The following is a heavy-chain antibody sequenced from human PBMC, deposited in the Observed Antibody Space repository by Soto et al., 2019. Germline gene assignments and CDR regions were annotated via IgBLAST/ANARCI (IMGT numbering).Heavy chain of an antibody. J-gene: IGHJ5*02. CDR3: AAETIAGLSLFGP. V-gene: IGHV1-58*01. Sequence: SVKVSCKASGFTFTSSAVQWVRQARGQRLEWIGWIVVGSGNTNYAQKFQERVTITRDMSTSTAYMELSSLRSEDTAVYYCAAETIAGLSLFGPWGQGTLVTVSS. CDR2: IVVGSGNT. D-gene: IGHD2-21*01. CDR1: GFTFTSSA.